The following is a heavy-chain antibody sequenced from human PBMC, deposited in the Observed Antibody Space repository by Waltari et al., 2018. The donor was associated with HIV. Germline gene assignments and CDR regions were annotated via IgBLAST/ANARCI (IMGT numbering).Heavy chain of an antibody. D-gene: IGHD3-16*01. CDR2: VNPSSGKT. J-gene: IGHJ4*02. Sequence: QVQLVQSGAEVKKPGASVKVSCKASGYTITGYFLPWVRQAPGQGLEWRGRVNPSSGKTNYAQKFQGRVTMTSDTSSNTAYMELSSLRSDETAGYYCARDMGPFNNWGQGTLVTVSS. V-gene: IGHV1-2*06. CDR1: GYTITGYF. CDR3: ARDMGPFNN.